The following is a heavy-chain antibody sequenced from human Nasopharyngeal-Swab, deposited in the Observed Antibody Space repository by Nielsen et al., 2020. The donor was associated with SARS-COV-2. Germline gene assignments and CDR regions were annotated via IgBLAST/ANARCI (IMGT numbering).Heavy chain of an antibody. Sequence: GESLKISCQGSGYSFSTSWIGWVRQVPGKGPEWMGIINPSDSETRYSPSFEGQVTISADRSTSTAYLQWSSLKASDSAMYYCARRDSRSSGVDLWGQGTLVTVSS. D-gene: IGHD6-6*01. CDR3: ARRDSRSSGVDL. J-gene: IGHJ5*02. CDR1: GYSFSTSW. V-gene: IGHV5-51*01. CDR2: INPSDSET.